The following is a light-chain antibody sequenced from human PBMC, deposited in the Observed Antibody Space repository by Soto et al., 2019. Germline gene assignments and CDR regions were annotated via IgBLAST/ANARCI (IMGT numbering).Light chain of an antibody. Sequence: QCALTQPPPASGTPGQTVAISCSGGRSNIGSNTVNWYQQLPGTAPKLLIYGNNQRPSGVPDRFSGLRSGTSASLAISGLRSEDEADYYCAIWDDSLNGFYVFGVGTKVTVL. CDR3: AIWDDSLNGFYV. CDR2: GNN. J-gene: IGLJ1*01. CDR1: RSNIGSNT. V-gene: IGLV1-44*01.